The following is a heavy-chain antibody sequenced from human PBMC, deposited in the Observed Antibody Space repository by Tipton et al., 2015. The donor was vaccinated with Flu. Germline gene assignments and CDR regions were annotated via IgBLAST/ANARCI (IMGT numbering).Heavy chain of an antibody. V-gene: IGHV4-4*07. CDR1: GGSISSSY. CDR3: ARDLRDYSGYTGGDAFDM. J-gene: IGHJ3*02. D-gene: IGHD5-12*01. Sequence: TLSLTCIVSGGSISSSYWSWIRQPAGKGLEWIGRISTSGSTNYNASLESRVTMSRDTSKNHFSLRLSSATAADTALYYCARDLRDYSGYTGGDAFDMWGQGIMVTVSS. CDR2: ISTSGST.